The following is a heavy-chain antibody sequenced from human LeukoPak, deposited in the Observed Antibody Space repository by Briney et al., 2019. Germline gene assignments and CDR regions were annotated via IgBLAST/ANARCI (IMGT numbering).Heavy chain of an antibody. CDR1: GFTFDDYA. CDR2: ISWNSGSI. D-gene: IGHD3-10*01. CDR3: AKGVRFRHTKKYYFDY. J-gene: IGHJ4*02. Sequence: PGRSLRLSCAASGFTFDDYAMHWVRQAPGKGLEWVSGISWNSGSIGYADSVKGRFTISRDNAKNSLYLQMNSLRAEDTALYYCAKGVRFRHTKKYYFDYWGQGTLVTVSS. V-gene: IGHV3-9*01.